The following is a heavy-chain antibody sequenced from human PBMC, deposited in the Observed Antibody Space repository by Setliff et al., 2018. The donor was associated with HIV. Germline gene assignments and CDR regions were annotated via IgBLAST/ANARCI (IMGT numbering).Heavy chain of an antibody. V-gene: IGHV4-38-2*01. CDR2: IYHTVSS. CDR1: GFSISSRYY. Sequence: PSETLSLTCDVSGFSISSRYYWGWIRQSPGKGLEWIGNIYHTVSSYYNTSLNDRATISLDTSKNHFSLKLGSVTAADTAVYYCARLEGYRGSWYGYWFDSWGQGTLVTVSS. D-gene: IGHD6-13*01. CDR3: ARLEGYRGSWYGYWFDS. J-gene: IGHJ5*01.